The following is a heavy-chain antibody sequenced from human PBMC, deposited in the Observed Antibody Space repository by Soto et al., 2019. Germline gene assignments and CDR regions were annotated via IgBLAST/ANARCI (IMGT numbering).Heavy chain of an antibody. CDR3: VKGATYEISTGKGYYFPGMDV. Sequence: QVQLVQSGAEVKKPGSSVKVSCKASGLIFSSYAISWVRQAPGQGLEWVGGILPIFGTTNYAQRFKGRVTITADTSTTTSYLDLSSLRSGDTAVYFCVKGATYEISTGKGYYFPGMDVWGQGTTVTVSS. V-gene: IGHV1-69*06. CDR1: GLIFSSYA. D-gene: IGHD3-9*01. J-gene: IGHJ6*02. CDR2: ILPIFGTT.